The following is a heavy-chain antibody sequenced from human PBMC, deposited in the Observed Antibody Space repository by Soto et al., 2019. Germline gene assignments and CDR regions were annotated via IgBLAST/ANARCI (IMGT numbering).Heavy chain of an antibody. Sequence: SVKVSCKASGGTFSSYAISWVRQAPGQGLEWMGGIIPIFGTANYAQKFQGRVTIAADESTSTAYMELSSLRSEDTAVYYCARELRAYYYDSSGYYKTDAFDIWGQGTMVTV. J-gene: IGHJ3*02. CDR2: IIPIFGTA. D-gene: IGHD3-22*01. V-gene: IGHV1-69*13. CDR3: ARELRAYYYDSSGYYKTDAFDI. CDR1: GGTFSSYA.